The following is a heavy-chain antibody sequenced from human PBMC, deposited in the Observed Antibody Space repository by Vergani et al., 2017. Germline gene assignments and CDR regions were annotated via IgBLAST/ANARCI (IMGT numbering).Heavy chain of an antibody. Sequence: QVQLQESGPGLVKPSQTLSLTCTVSGGSISSGDYYWSWIRQPPGKGLEWFGTIYYTGTTYYNEAHKSRLTISVDTSKNQFSLNLTSVTAADTAVYYCTRHGRSGWAGYFQHWGQGTLVTASS. CDR3: TRHGRSGWAGYFQH. V-gene: IGHV4-39*01. CDR2: IYYTGTT. D-gene: IGHD6-19*01. J-gene: IGHJ1*01. CDR1: GGSISSGDYY.